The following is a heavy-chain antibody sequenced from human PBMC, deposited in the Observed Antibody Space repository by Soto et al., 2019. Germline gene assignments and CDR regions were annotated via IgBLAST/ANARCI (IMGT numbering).Heavy chain of an antibody. D-gene: IGHD2-21*02. CDR3: VQSRCGGDCLQSYSSHSYYGLDV. V-gene: IGHV2-5*02. CDR1: VFSLSTTGVG. CDR2: IYWDDDK. Sequence: QITLKESGPTLVKPTQTLTLTCSFSVFSLSTTGVGVGWIRQPPGKALEWPALIYWDDDKRYYPSLNSRLTIPKDTSKNQVVLAMTNMDPVDTATYYCVQSRCGGDCLQSYSSHSYYGLDVWGQGTTVTVSS. J-gene: IGHJ6*02.